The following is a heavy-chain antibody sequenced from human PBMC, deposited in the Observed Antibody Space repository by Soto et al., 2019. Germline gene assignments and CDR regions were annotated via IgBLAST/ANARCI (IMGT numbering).Heavy chain of an antibody. D-gene: IGHD1-26*01. CDR2: IYYSGST. Sequence: PSETLSLTCTVSGGSISSSSYYWGWIRQPPGKGLEWIGYIYYSGSTYYNPSLKSRVTISVDTSKNQFSLKLSSVTAADTAVYYCARLGRGSYMIGWFDPWGQGTLVTVSS. J-gene: IGHJ5*02. V-gene: IGHV4-31*03. CDR1: GGSISSSSYY. CDR3: ARLGRGSYMIGWFDP.